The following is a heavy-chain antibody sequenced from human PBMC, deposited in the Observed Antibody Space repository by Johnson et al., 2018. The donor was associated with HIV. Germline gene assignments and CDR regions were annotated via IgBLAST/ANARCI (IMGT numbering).Heavy chain of an antibody. CDR2: ISYDGSKK. Sequence: QVQLVESGGGLVKPGGSLRLSCAASGFTFSDYYMSWVRQAPGKGLEWVAVISYDGSKKNYADSVKGRFTISRDNSKNTLYLQMNSLRAEDTAVYFWASQVRGLRLGVDAFDIWGQGTMVTVSS. D-gene: IGHD3-16*01. CDR1: GFTFSDYY. V-gene: IGHV3-30-3*01. CDR3: ASQVRGLRLGVDAFDI. J-gene: IGHJ3*02.